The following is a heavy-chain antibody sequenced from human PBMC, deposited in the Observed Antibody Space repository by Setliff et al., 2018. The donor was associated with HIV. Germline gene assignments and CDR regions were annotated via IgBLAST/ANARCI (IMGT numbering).Heavy chain of an antibody. D-gene: IGHD5-12*01. CDR2: ITSTGSTI. CDR3: ARDRGDGYEPDASAFDI. V-gene: IGHV3-48*04. Sequence: HPGGSLRLSCAASGFTFSDCSMNWVRQAPGKGLEWISYITSTGSTIFYADSVKGRFTISRDNAKNSLYLQMNSLSTEDTAVYYCARDRGDGYEPDASAFDIWGQGTMVTVSS. CDR1: GFTFSDCS. J-gene: IGHJ3*02.